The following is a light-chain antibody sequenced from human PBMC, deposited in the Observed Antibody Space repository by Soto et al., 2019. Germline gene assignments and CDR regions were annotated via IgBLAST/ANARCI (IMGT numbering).Light chain of an antibody. Sequence: AIQMTQSPSSFSASTGDRVTITCRASQGISSYLAWYQQKPGKAPKLLIYAASTLQSGVPSRFSGSGSGTDFTLTISCLQSEDFATYYCQQYYSYQLTFGGGTKVDIK. V-gene: IGKV1-8*01. CDR1: QGISSY. CDR2: AAS. J-gene: IGKJ4*01. CDR3: QQYYSYQLT.